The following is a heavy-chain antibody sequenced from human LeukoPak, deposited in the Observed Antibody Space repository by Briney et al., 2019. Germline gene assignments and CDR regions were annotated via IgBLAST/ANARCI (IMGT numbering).Heavy chain of an antibody. V-gene: IGHV3-7*01. CDR1: GFSPSSYR. CDR3: VSGSFFDY. CDR2: MKKDGSEK. D-gene: IGHD3-10*01. Sequence: PGGSLRLSCAPSGFSPSSYRVSWVPQPLEKGLEWVANMKKDGSEKYYVDSVKGRLTIYRDNAKNSLYLQMNRLRAEDTGVYYCVSGSFFDYWGQGTLVTVSS. J-gene: IGHJ4*02.